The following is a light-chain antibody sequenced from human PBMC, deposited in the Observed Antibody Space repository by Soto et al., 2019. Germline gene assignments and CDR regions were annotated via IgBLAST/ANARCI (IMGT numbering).Light chain of an antibody. CDR1: QSVSSN. Sequence: EIVMTQSPATVSVSPGERATISCRVSQSVSSNLAWYQQKPGQAHRLLIYGASTRATGIPARFSGSGSGTELTLTIISLQSEDFAVYYCQQYNNWLWTFGQGTKVDIK. V-gene: IGKV3-15*01. J-gene: IGKJ1*01. CDR3: QQYNNWLWT. CDR2: GAS.